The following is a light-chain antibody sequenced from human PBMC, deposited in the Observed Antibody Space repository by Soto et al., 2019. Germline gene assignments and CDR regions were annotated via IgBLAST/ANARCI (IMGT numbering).Light chain of an antibody. Sequence: EIVFTQSPGTLSLSPWERATLSCRASQSVSSSYLAWYQQKPGQAPRLLIYGASSRATGIPDRFSGSGSGTDVTLTISRLEPEDFAVYYCQQYGSSPRTFGQGTKVDIK. J-gene: IGKJ1*01. CDR1: QSVSSSY. V-gene: IGKV3-20*01. CDR2: GAS. CDR3: QQYGSSPRT.